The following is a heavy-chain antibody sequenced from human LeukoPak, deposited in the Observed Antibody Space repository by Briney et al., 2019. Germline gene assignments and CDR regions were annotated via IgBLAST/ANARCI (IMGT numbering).Heavy chain of an antibody. Sequence: PGRSLRLSCAASGFTFSSYGMHWVRQAPGKGLEWVAVISYDGSNKYYADSVKGRFTISRDNSKNTLYLQMNSLRAEDTAVYYCAKRGSSGWYSDWGQGTLVTVSS. CDR3: AKRGSSGWYSD. J-gene: IGHJ4*02. CDR2: ISYDGSNK. D-gene: IGHD6-19*01. V-gene: IGHV3-30*18. CDR1: GFTFSSYG.